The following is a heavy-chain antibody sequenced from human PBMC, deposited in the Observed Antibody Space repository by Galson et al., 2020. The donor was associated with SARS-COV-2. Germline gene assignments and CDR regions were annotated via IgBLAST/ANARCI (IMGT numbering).Heavy chain of an antibody. V-gene: IGHV4-31*03. Sequence: SETLSLTCTVSGGSISSGGYYWSWIRQHPGKGLEWIGYIYYSGSTYYNPSLKSRVTISVDTSKNQFSLKLSSVTAADTAVYYCARETDYKHYYCYGMDVWGQGTTVTVSS. D-gene: IGHD4-4*01. CDR2: IYYSGST. CDR1: GGSISSGGYY. J-gene: IGHJ6*02. CDR3: ARETDYKHYYCYGMDV.